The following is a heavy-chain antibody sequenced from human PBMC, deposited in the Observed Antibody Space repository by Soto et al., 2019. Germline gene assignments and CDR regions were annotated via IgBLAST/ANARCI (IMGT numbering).Heavy chain of an antibody. Sequence: GESLKISCKGSGYSFTSYWISWVRQMPGKGLEWMGRIDPSDSYTNYSPSFQGHVTISADKSISTAYLQWSSLKSSDTAMYYCATSLYASGAYSYYNGMDVWGQGTTVTVSS. CDR2: IDPSDSYT. D-gene: IGHD3-10*01. CDR1: GYSFTSYW. J-gene: IGHJ6*02. V-gene: IGHV5-10-1*01. CDR3: ATSLYASGAYSYYNGMDV.